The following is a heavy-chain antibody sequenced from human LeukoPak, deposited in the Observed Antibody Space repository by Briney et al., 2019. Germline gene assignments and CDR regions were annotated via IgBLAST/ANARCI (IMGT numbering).Heavy chain of an antibody. Sequence: SQTLSLTCAISVDSVSSNSGAWNWIRQSPSRGLEWLGRTYYSSKWYNDYAVSVKSRITINPGTSKNQFSLQLNSVTPEDTAVYYCARDPITAAGRFDPWGQGTLVTVSS. CDR3: ARDPITAAGRFDP. J-gene: IGHJ5*02. CDR2: TYYSSKWYN. CDR1: VDSVSSNSGA. D-gene: IGHD6-13*01. V-gene: IGHV6-1*01.